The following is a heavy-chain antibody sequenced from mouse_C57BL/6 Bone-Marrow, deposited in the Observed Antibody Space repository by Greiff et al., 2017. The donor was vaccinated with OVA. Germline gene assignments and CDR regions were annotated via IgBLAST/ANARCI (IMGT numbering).Heavy chain of an antibody. D-gene: IGHD2-2*01. J-gene: IGHJ3*01. CDR3: ARWLRRGSWFAY. CDR2: IYPRDGST. CDR1: GYTFTDHT. V-gene: IGHV1-78*01. Sequence: VKLQESDAELVKPGASVKISCKVSGYTFTDHTIHWMKQRPEQGLEWIGYIYPRDGSTKYNEKFKGKATLTADKSSSTAYMQLNSLTSEDSAVYFCARWLRRGSWFAYWGQGTLVTVSA.